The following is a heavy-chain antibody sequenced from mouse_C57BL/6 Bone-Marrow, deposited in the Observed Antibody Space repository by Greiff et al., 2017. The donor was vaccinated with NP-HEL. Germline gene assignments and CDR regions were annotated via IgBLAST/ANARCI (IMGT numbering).Heavy chain of an antibody. CDR2: IDPSDSYT. Sequence: VQLQQSGAELVKPGASVKLSCKASGYTFTSYWMQWVKQRPGQGLEWIGEIDPSDSYTNYNQKFKGKATLTVDTSSSTAYMQLSSLTSEDSAVYYCARGYYDYDDWFAYWGQGTLVTVSA. V-gene: IGHV1-50*01. CDR3: ARGYYDYDDWFAY. J-gene: IGHJ3*01. D-gene: IGHD2-4*01. CDR1: GYTFTSYW.